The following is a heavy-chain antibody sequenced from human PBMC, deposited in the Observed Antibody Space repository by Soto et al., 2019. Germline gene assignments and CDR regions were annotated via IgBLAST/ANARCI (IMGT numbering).Heavy chain of an antibody. D-gene: IGHD5-18*01. V-gene: IGHV3-53*01. CDR3: ARDARDTAMYYYYYYGMDV. CDR1: GFTVSSNY. Sequence: EVQLVESGGGLIQPGGSLRLSCAASGFTVSSNYMSWVRQAPGKGLEWVSVIYSGGSTYYADSVKGRFTISRDNSKNTLYLQMNSLRAEDTAVYYCARDARDTAMYYYYYYGMDVWGQGTTVTVSS. J-gene: IGHJ6*02. CDR2: IYSGGST.